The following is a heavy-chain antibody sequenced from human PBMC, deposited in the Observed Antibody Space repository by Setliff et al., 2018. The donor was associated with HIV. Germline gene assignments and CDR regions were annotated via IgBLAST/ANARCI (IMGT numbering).Heavy chain of an antibody. D-gene: IGHD6-19*01. V-gene: IGHV3-33*01. CDR1: GFNFRNYG. CDR3: ARDRDFQWLLQKDGMDV. CDR2: IWYDESHT. J-gene: IGHJ6*02. Sequence: GGSLRLSCTASGFNFRNYGMHWVRQAPGEGLEWVAVIWYDESHTYYAESMKGRFTISRDNSKNTLYLQMDSLRVEDTALYYCARDRDFQWLLQKDGMDVWGQGTTVTVSS.